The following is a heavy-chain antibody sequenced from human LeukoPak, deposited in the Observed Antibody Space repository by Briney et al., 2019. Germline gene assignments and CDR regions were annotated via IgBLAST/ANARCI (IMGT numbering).Heavy chain of an antibody. V-gene: IGHV3-49*04. Sequence: GGSLRLSCTASGFTFGDYAMSWVRQAPGKGLEWVGFIGSKAYGGTTEYAASVKGRFTISRDDSKSIAYLQMNSLKTEDTAVYYCTRDGYDSSGYWIHYFDYWGQGTLVTVSS. CDR1: GFTFGDYA. CDR2: IGSKAYGGTT. D-gene: IGHD3-22*01. J-gene: IGHJ4*02. CDR3: TRDGYDSSGYWIHYFDY.